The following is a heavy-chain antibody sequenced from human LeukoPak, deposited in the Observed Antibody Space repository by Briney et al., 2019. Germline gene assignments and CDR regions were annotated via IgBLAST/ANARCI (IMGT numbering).Heavy chain of an antibody. CDR2: IYPGDSDT. D-gene: IGHD3-22*01. CDR1: GDSFTNDW. J-gene: IGHJ3*02. V-gene: IGHV5-51*01. Sequence: GESLKISCNGSGDSFTNDWFGWGGQMPGKGLEWMGIIYPGDSDTRYSPSFQGQVTISADKSISTAYLQWSSLKASDTTMYYCAGGRQVYYDSTAFAIWGQGTMVTVSS. CDR3: AGGRQVYYDSTAFAI.